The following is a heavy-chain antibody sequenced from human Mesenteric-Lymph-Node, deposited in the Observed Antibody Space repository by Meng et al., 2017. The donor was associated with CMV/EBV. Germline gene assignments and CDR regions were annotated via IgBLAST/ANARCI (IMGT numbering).Heavy chain of an antibody. V-gene: IGHV1-45*02. Sequence: SVKVSCKASGYTFTYRYLHWVRQAPGQALEWMGWITPFNGNTNYAQKFQDRVTITRDRSMSTAYMELSSLRSEDTAMYYCARDYATITTYGMDVWGQGTTVTVSS. J-gene: IGHJ6*02. CDR1: GYTFTYRY. CDR3: ARDYATITTYGMDV. D-gene: IGHD4-11*01. CDR2: ITPFNGNT.